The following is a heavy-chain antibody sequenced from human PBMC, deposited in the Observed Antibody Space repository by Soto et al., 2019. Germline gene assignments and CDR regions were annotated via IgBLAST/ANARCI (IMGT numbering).Heavy chain of an antibody. CDR2: ISYDGSNK. Sequence: PGGSLRLSCAASGFTFSSYGMHWVRQAPGKGLEWVAVISYDGSNKYYADSVKGRFTISRDNSKNTLYLQMNSLRAEDTAVYYCAKGPMGGSCYDYWGQGTLVTVSS. D-gene: IGHD2-15*01. J-gene: IGHJ4*02. CDR1: GFTFSSYG. V-gene: IGHV3-30*18. CDR3: AKGPMGGSCYDY.